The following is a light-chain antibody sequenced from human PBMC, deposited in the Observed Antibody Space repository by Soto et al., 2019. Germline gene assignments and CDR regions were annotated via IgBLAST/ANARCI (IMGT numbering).Light chain of an antibody. CDR3: QQYSTWPPIT. CDR1: QSVSSN. V-gene: IGKV3-15*01. J-gene: IGKJ5*01. Sequence: EIVMTQSPATLSVSPGERATLSCRASQSVSSNLAWYQQKPGQAPRLLIFGASTRATGIPARFSGSGSGTEFTLTISSLEPEDFAVYYCQQYSTWPPITFGPGTRLDIK. CDR2: GAS.